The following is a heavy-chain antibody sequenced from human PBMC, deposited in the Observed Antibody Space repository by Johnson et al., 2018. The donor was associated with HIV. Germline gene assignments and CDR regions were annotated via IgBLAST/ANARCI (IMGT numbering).Heavy chain of an antibody. V-gene: IGHV3-7*01. D-gene: IGHD1-26*01. CDR2: IKQDGSEK. CDR1: GFTFSSYW. J-gene: IGHJ3*02. CDR3: ARDFRSVGANDAFDI. Sequence: VQLVESGGDLVKPGGSLRLSCAASGFTFSSYWMSWVRQAPGKGLEWVANIKQDGSEKYYVDSVKGRFTISRDNAKNSLYLQMNSLRAEDTAVYYCARDFRSVGANDAFDIWGQGTMVTVSS.